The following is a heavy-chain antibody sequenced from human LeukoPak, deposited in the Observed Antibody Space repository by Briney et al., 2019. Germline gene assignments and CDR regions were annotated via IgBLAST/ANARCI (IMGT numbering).Heavy chain of an antibody. D-gene: IGHD3-22*01. V-gene: IGHV4-39*01. CDR1: GGSISSSSYY. CDR2: IYYSGST. J-gene: IGHJ5*02. CDR3: ARRDSSGYYGPLNWFDP. Sequence: SETLSLTCTVSGGSISSSSYYWGWICQPPGKGLEWIGSIYYSGSTYYNPSLKSRVPISVDPSKNQFSLKLSSVTAADTAVYYCARRDSSGYYGPLNWFDPWGQGTLVTVSS.